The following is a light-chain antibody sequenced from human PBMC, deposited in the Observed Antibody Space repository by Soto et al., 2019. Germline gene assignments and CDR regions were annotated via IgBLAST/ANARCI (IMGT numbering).Light chain of an antibody. J-gene: IGKJ1*01. CDR2: GAS. Sequence: EIVMTQSPATLSVSPGERAILSCRASQSVSSNLAWYQQKPGQAPRLLIYGASTRATGIPARFSGSGSRTEFTLTISSLQSEDFAVYYCQQYNNWPPWTFGQGTKVEIK. CDR1: QSVSSN. V-gene: IGKV3-15*01. CDR3: QQYNNWPPWT.